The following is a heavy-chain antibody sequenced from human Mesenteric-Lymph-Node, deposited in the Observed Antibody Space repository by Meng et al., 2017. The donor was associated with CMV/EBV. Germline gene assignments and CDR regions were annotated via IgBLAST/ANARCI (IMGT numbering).Heavy chain of an antibody. CDR3: ARDRCSSTSCYYNYYYGMDV. V-gene: IGHV3-30-3*01. CDR1: GFTFSRYG. CDR2: ISYDGSKK. Sequence: SCAASGFTFSRYGMHWVRQAPGKGLEWVAVISYDGSKKYFADSVKGRFTISRDNSKNTLYLQMNSLRAADTAVYYCARDRCSSTSCYYNYYYGMDVWGQGTTVTVSS. D-gene: IGHD2-2*01. J-gene: IGHJ6*02.